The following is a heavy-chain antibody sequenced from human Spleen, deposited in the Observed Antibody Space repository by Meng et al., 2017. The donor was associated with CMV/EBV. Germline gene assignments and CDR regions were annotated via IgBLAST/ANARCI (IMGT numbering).Heavy chain of an antibody. CDR1: GFTFSDYY. J-gene: IGHJ4*02. Sequence: GGSLRLSCAASGFTFSDYYMSWIRQAPGKGLEWVSYISSSGSTIYYADSVKGRFTISRDNAKNSLYLQMNSLRAEDTAVYYCAKARLWFLLDYWGQGTLVTVSS. CDR3: AKARLWFLLDY. D-gene: IGHD3-9*01. CDR2: ISSSGSTI. V-gene: IGHV3-11*04.